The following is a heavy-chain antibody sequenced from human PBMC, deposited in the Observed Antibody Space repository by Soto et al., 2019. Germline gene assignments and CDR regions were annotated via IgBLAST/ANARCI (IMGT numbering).Heavy chain of an antibody. CDR1: GGSFSGYY. V-gene: IGHV4-34*01. D-gene: IGHD2-8*02. CDR3: ARDKITGLFGY. J-gene: IGHJ4*02. Sequence: QVQLQQWGAGLLKPSETLSLTCAVYGGSFSGYYWTWIRQPPGTGLEWIGEINHSGSTNYNPSLKIRVPISVDTSKNQFSLKLTSVTAADAAVYYCARDKITGLFGYWGQGTLVTVSS. CDR2: INHSGST.